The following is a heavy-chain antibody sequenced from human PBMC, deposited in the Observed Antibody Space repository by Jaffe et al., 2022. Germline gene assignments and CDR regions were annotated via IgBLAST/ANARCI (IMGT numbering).Heavy chain of an antibody. J-gene: IGHJ6*03. CDR2: INHSGST. V-gene: IGHV4-34*01. CDR3: ARLRKVAQQLVRYYYYYMDV. CDR1: GGSFSGYY. D-gene: IGHD6-13*01. Sequence: QVQLQQWGAGLLKPSETLSLTCAVYGGSFSGYYWSWIRQPPGKGLEWIGEINHSGSTNYNPSLKSRVTISVDTSKNQFSLKLSSVTAADTAVYYCARLRKVAQQLVRYYYYYMDVWGKGTTVTVSS.